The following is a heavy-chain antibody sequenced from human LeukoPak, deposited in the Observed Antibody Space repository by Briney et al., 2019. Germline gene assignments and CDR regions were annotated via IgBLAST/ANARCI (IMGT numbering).Heavy chain of an antibody. V-gene: IGHV1-2*02. Sequence: EASVKVSCKASGYTFTGYYMHWVRQAPGQGLEWMGWINPNSGGTNYAQMFQGRVTMTRDTSISTAYMELSRLRSDDTAVYYCARGYSYGYQQPFGYWGQGTLVTVSS. CDR1: GYTFTGYY. D-gene: IGHD5-18*01. CDR3: ARGYSYGYQQPFGY. CDR2: INPNSGGT. J-gene: IGHJ4*02.